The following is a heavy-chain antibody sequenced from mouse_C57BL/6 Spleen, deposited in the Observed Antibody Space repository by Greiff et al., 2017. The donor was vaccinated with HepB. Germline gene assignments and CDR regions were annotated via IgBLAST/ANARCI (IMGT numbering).Heavy chain of an antibody. Sequence: VQLQQSGAELVKPGASVKLSCKASGYTFTSYWMHWVKQRPGRGLEWIGRIDPNSGGTKYNEKFKSKATLTVDKPSSTAYMQLSSLTSEDSAVYYCAREYGYGISYDYGAWFAYWGQGTLVTVSA. CDR1: GYTFTSYW. J-gene: IGHJ3*01. CDR2: IDPNSGGT. V-gene: IGHV1-72*01. CDR3: AREYGYGISYDYGAWFAY. D-gene: IGHD2-4*01.